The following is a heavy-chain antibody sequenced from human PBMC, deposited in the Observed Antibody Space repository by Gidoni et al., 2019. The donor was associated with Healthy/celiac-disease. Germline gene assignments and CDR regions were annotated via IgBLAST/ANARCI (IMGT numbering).Heavy chain of an antibody. D-gene: IGHD2-2*02. CDR2: ISGGGGST. Sequence: EVQLLESGGGLVQPGGSLRLSCAASGFTFSSYAMSWVRQAPGKGLEWVSVISGGGGSTYYADAVKGRFTISRENSKNTLYLQMNSLRAEDTAVHYCAKWACSSTSCYRRGAFDIWGQGTMVTVSS. CDR1: GFTFSSYA. J-gene: IGHJ3*02. V-gene: IGHV3-23*01. CDR3: AKWACSSTSCYRRGAFDI.